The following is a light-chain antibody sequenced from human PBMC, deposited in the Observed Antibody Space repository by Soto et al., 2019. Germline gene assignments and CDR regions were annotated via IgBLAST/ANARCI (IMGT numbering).Light chain of an antibody. CDR1: SRDIGNYNY. J-gene: IGLJ1*01. V-gene: IGLV2-14*01. Sequence: QSVLTQPAAVSGPPGQSITISCTGTSRDIGNYNYVSWYQHHPGKAPKLMIYEVTSRPSGVSDRFSGSKSGMTASLTISGLQPEDEADYFCASYRSANTLVVFGTGTKVTVL. CDR2: EVT. CDR3: ASYRSANTLVV.